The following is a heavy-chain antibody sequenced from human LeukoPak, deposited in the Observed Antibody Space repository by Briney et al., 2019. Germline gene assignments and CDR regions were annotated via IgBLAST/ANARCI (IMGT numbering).Heavy chain of an antibody. D-gene: IGHD6-13*01. CDR3: ARLASSSWPLYYYYGLDV. CDR1: GHTFTSYD. J-gene: IGHJ6*02. Sequence: ASVKPSCKASGHTFTSYDINWVRQATGLGLEWMGWMNPNSGNTVYAQKFQGRVTMTRNTSISTAYMELSSLRSEDTAVYYCARLASSSWPLYYYYGLDVWGQGTTVTVSS. CDR2: MNPNSGNT. V-gene: IGHV1-8*01.